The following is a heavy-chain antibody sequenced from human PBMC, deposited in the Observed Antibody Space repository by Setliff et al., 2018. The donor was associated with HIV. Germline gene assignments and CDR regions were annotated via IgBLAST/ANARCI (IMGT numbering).Heavy chain of an antibody. CDR3: ARGGSTTVPWLLY. V-gene: IGHV4-59*01. Sequence: SETLSLTCAVYGGSFSGYYWSWIRQPPGKGLEWIGYIYYTGSTDYNPSLKSRVTLSVDTSKNQFSLKLSSVTAADTAVYYCARGGSTTVPWLLYWGQGTLVTVS. J-gene: IGHJ4*02. D-gene: IGHD4-17*01. CDR1: GGSFSGYY. CDR2: IYYTGST.